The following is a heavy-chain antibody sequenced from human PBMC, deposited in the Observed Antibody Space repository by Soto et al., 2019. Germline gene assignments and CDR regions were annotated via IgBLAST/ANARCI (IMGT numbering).Heavy chain of an antibody. CDR1: GYTFTSYA. D-gene: IGHD5-18*01. CDR3: ARDPGYSYGYN. V-gene: IGHV1-3*01. Sequence: ASVKVSRKASGYTFTSYAMQWGRQAPGQRLEWMGWINAGNGNTKYSQKFQGRVTITRDTSASTAYMELSSLRSEDTAVYYCARDPGYSYGYNWGQGTLVTVSS. J-gene: IGHJ4*02. CDR2: INAGNGNT.